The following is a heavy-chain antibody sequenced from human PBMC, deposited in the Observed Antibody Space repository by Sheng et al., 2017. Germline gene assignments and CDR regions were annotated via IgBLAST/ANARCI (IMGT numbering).Heavy chain of an antibody. J-gene: IGHJ1*01. V-gene: IGHV4-34*01. Sequence: QVQLQQWGAGLLKPSETLSLTCAVYGGSFSGYYCSWIRQPPGKGLEWIGEINHSGSTNYNPSLKSRVTISVDTSKNQFSLKLSSVTAADTAVYYCARGRYSSSWYSPFAEYFQHWGQGTLVTVSS. CDR2: INHSGST. D-gene: IGHD6-13*01. CDR1: GGSFSGYY. CDR3: ARGRYSSSWYSPFAEYFQH.